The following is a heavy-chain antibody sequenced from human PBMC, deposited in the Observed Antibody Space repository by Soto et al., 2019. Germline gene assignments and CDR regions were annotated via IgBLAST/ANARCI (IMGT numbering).Heavy chain of an antibody. D-gene: IGHD2-2*01. CDR1: GGSISSGGYS. CDR2: MYHSGST. CDR3: ASVPDC. V-gene: IGHV4-30-2*01. Sequence: QLQLQESGSGLVKPSQPLSLTCAVSGGSISSGGYSWSWIRQPPGKGLEWIGYMYHSGSTYYNPSLKSRVTISVERSKIQFSLKLSSGAAAGTAVYYCASVPDCWGQGILVTVSS. J-gene: IGHJ4*02.